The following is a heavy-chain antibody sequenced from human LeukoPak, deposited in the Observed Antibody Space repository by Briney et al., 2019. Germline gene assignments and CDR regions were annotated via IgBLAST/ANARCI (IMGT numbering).Heavy chain of an antibody. Sequence: GGSLRLSCSASGFIFSTFVMHWLPQAPGKGVGYVSGMSGDGARTYYADSVMGRFTISRDNSKNTLYVQMTSLRVEDTAVYYCVYQVQRVVKWGQGTLVTVSS. CDR2: MSGDGART. CDR3: VYQVQRVVK. J-gene: IGHJ4*02. CDR1: GFIFSTFV. V-gene: IGHV3-64*05. D-gene: IGHD2-15*01.